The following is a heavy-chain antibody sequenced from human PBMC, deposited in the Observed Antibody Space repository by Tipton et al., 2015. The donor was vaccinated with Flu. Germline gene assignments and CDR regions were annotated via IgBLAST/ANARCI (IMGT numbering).Heavy chain of an antibody. CDR3: ARGRITMVRGVIIKGDFDY. Sequence: TLSLTCAVYGGSFSGYYWSWIRQRPGKGLEWIGEINHSGSTNYNPSLKSRVTISVDTSKNQFPLKLSSVTAADTAVYYCARGRITMVRGVIIKGDFDYWGQGTLVTVSS. D-gene: IGHD3-10*01. CDR2: INHSGST. V-gene: IGHV4-34*01. CDR1: GGSFSGYY. J-gene: IGHJ4*02.